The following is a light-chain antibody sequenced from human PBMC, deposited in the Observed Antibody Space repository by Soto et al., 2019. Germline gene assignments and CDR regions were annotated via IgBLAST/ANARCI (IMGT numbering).Light chain of an antibody. CDR1: QSISSY. Sequence: DIQMTQSPSSLSASVGDRVTITCRASQSISSYVNWYQQKPGKAPKLLIYAASSLQSGVPSRFSGSGSGTEFTLTISSLQPDHFATYYCQQVNYYPFTFGGGTKV. CDR3: QQVNYYPFT. CDR2: AAS. J-gene: IGKJ4*01. V-gene: IGKV1-39*01.